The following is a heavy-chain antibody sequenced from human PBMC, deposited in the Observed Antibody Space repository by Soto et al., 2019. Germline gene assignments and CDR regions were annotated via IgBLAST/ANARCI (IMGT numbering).Heavy chain of an antibody. CDR3: SGCSGGACHQNYGMDV. CDR2: ISPSTSHI. D-gene: IGHD2-15*01. V-gene: IGHV3-21*01. J-gene: IGHJ6*02. Sequence: LRLSCAVSGFTFSSCTMNWVRQAPGKGLEWVSSISPSTSHIYYADSVKGRFTISRDNAKNSLFLQMNSLRAEDTAVYYCSGCSGGACHQNYGMDVWGQGTTVTVSS. CDR1: GFTFSSCT.